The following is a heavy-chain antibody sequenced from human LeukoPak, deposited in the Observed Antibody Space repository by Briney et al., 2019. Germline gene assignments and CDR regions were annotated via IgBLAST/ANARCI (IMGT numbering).Heavy chain of an antibody. V-gene: IGHV3-7*01. D-gene: IGHD3-9*01. J-gene: IGHJ6*02. CDR1: GFTFSSYW. CDR3: ARDRPYDILSGFHNYYGMDV. CDR2: IKQDGSEK. Sequence: GGSLRLSCAASGFTFSSYWMTWVRQAPGKGLEWVANIKQDGSEKNYVESVKGRFTISRDNAKNSLYLQMNSLGVEDTAVYYCARDRPYDILSGFHNYYGMDVWGQGTTVTVSS.